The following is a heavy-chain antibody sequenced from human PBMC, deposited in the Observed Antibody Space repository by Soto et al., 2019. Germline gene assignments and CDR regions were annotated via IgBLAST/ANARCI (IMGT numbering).Heavy chain of an antibody. CDR2: ISSSSSYI. V-gene: IGHV3-21*01. CDR3: ARDLAGATSN. Sequence: EVQLVESGGGLVKPGGSLRLSCAASGFTFSSYSMNWVRQAPGKGLEWVSSISSSSSYIYYADSVKGRFTITRDNAKNSLYLQMNSMRAEDTAVYYCARDLAGATSNWGQGTLVTVSS. J-gene: IGHJ4*02. D-gene: IGHD1-26*01. CDR1: GFTFSSYS.